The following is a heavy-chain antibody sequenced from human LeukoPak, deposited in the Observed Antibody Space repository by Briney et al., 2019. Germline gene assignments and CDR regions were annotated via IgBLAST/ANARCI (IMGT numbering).Heavy chain of an antibody. D-gene: IGHD3-9*01. V-gene: IGHV3-15*01. CDR1: GFTFSNAW. CDR2: IKSKTDGGTT. CDR3: STGLTGYYTNYDY. J-gene: IGHJ4*02. Sequence: GGSLRLSCAASGFTFSNAWMSWVRQAPGEGLEWVGRIKSKTDGGTTDYAAHVKGRFTISRDDSKNTLYLQMNSLKTEDTAVYYCSTGLTGYYTNYDYWGQGTLVAVSS.